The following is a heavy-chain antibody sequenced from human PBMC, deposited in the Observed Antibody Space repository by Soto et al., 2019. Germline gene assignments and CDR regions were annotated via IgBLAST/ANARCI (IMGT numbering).Heavy chain of an antibody. CDR3: AKDLWGSTVTTYGPYYYYGMDV. Sequence: SGGSLRLSCAASGFTFSSYGMHWVRQAPGKGLEWVAVISYDGSNKYYADSVKGRFTISRDNSKNTLYLQMNSLRAEDTAVYYCAKDLWGSTVTTYGPYYYYGMDVWGQGTTVTVSS. CDR2: ISYDGSNK. V-gene: IGHV3-30*18. D-gene: IGHD4-17*01. J-gene: IGHJ6*02. CDR1: GFTFSSYG.